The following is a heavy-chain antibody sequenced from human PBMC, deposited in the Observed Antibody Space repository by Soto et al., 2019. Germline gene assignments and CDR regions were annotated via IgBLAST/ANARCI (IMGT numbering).Heavy chain of an antibody. CDR2: IYYSGST. Sequence: PSETLSLTCTVSGGSISSGDYYWSWIRQPPGKGLEWIGYIYYSGSTYYNPSLKSRVTISVDTSKNQFSLKLSSVTAADTAVYYCARVRDGYNKYYFDYWGQGTLVTVSS. V-gene: IGHV4-30-4*01. D-gene: IGHD5-12*01. J-gene: IGHJ4*02. CDR3: ARVRDGYNKYYFDY. CDR1: GGSISSGDYY.